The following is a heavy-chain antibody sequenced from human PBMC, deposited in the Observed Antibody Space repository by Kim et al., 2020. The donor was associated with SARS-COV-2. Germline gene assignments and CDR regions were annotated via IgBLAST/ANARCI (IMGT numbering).Heavy chain of an antibody. J-gene: IGHJ5*02. CDR2: INHSGST. V-gene: IGHV4-34*01. Sequence: SETLSLTCAVYGGSFSGYYWSWIRQPPGKGLEWIGEINHSGSTNYNPSLKSRVTISVDTSKNQFSLKLSSVTAADTAVYYCARAGFLWFGPSLWFDPWGQGTLVTVSS. CDR3: ARAGFLWFGPSLWFDP. CDR1: GGSFSGYY. D-gene: IGHD3-10*01.